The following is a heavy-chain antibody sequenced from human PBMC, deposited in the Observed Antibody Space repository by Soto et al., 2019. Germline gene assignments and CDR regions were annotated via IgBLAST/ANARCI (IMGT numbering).Heavy chain of an antibody. Sequence: EVQLVESGGGLVQPGGSLRLSCAASGFTFSSYWMSWVRQAPGKGLEWVANIKQDGSEKYYVDSVKGRFTISRDNAKNSLYLQMNSLRAEDTAVYYCARASHRVEYYYYGMDVWGQGTTVTVSS. CDR1: GFTFSSYW. V-gene: IGHV3-7*01. D-gene: IGHD1-1*01. J-gene: IGHJ6*02. CDR3: ARASHRVEYYYYGMDV. CDR2: IKQDGSEK.